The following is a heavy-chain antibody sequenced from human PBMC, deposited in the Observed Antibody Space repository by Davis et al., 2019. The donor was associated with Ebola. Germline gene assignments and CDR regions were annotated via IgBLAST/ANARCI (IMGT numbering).Heavy chain of an antibody. CDR3: ARHGGSYSFDS. V-gene: IGHV4-59*08. J-gene: IGHJ4*02. CDR1: GGSISGYY. Sequence: PSETLSLTCTVSGGSISGYYWSWIRQPPGKGLEWIGYIYYSGSPNYNPSLKSRVTISLDTSKNQFSLKLNSVTAADTAVFYCARHGGSYSFDSWGQGILVTVSS. D-gene: IGHD1-26*01. CDR2: IYYSGSP.